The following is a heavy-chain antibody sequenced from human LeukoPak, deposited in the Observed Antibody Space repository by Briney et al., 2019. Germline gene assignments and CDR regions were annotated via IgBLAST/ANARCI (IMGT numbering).Heavy chain of an antibody. CDR3: AREDVDTAMVTKLDY. CDR1: GGSFSGYY. Sequence: PSETLSLTCAVYGGSFSGYYWSWIRQPPGKGLEWIGEINHSGSTNYNPSLKSRVTISVDTSKNQFSLKLSSVTAADTAVYYCAREDVDTAMVTKLDYRGQGTLVTVSS. CDR2: INHSGST. J-gene: IGHJ4*02. D-gene: IGHD5-18*01. V-gene: IGHV4-34*01.